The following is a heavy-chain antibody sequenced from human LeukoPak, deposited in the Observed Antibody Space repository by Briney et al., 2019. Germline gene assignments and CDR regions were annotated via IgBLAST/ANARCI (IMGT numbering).Heavy chain of an antibody. Sequence: GGSLTLSCAASGFTFHNYAIHWVRQAPGKGLEWVCLTSGDGSTTYCADSVKGRFTISRDNSNSSLFLQMNSLRTEDTAVYYCARDHVYGGADYWGQGALVTASS. CDR2: TSGDGSTT. D-gene: IGHD5/OR15-5a*01. J-gene: IGHJ4*02. CDR3: ARDHVYGGADY. CDR1: GFTFHNYA. V-gene: IGHV3-43*02.